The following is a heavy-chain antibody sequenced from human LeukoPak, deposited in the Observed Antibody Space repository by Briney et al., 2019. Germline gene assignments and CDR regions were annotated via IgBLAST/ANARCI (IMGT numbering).Heavy chain of an antibody. CDR1: GGSISSGDYY. Sequence: SSETLSLTCTVSGGSISSGDYYWSWIRQPPGKGLEWIAYMYYSGSTYYNPSLKSRVTMSADTSKNQLSLKLSSVTAADTAVYYCARPYYYDSRIDPWGQGILVTVSS. J-gene: IGHJ5*02. D-gene: IGHD3-22*01. CDR3: ARPYYYDSRIDP. CDR2: MYYSGST. V-gene: IGHV4-30-4*01.